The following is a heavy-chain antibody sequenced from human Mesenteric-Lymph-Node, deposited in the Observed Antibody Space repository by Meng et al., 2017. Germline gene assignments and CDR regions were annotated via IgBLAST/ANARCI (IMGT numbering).Heavy chain of an antibody. D-gene: IGHD5-24*01. Sequence: GGSLRLSCAASAFTFGSYAMHWVRQAPGKGLEWVALISNDGSNKHYADSVKGRFTISRDNSKNTLYLQMSRLRTEDTAVYYCARDGYNLVHDAFDVWGQGTRVTVSS. CDR2: ISNDGSNK. J-gene: IGHJ3*01. V-gene: IGHV3-30*15. CDR1: AFTFGSYA. CDR3: ARDGYNLVHDAFDV.